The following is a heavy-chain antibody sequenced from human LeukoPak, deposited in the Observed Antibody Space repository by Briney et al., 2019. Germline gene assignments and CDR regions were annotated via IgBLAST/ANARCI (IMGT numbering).Heavy chain of an antibody. CDR1: GGTFSSYA. D-gene: IGHD2-2*01. Sequence: SVKVSCKASGGTFSSYAISWVRQAPGQGLEWMGGIIPIFGTANYAQKFQGRVTITADGSTSTAYMELSSLRSEDTAVYYCASKGGCSSTSCYEEDYWGQGTLVTVSS. CDR2: IIPIFGTA. CDR3: ASKGGCSSTSCYEEDY. V-gene: IGHV1-69*13. J-gene: IGHJ4*02.